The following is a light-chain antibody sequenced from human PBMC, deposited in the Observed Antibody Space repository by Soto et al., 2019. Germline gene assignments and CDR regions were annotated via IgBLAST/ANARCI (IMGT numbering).Light chain of an antibody. CDR1: QRVSSN. CDR2: DAS. CDR3: HQYNNWPLT. J-gene: IGKJ4*01. V-gene: IGKV3-15*01. Sequence: ETVMTQSPATLSVSPGERATLPCRASQRVSSNVAWYQQKPGQAPRLLIYDASTRATGIPARFSGSGSGTEFNLTISSLQSEDFAVYYCHQYNNWPLTFGGGTKVEIK.